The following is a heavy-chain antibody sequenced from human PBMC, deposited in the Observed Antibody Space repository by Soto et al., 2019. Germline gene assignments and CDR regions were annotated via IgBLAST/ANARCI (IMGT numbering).Heavy chain of an antibody. CDR1: GGSISSSSYY. Sequence: SETLSLTCTVSGGSISSSSYYWGWIRQPPGKRLEWIGSIYYSGSTYYNPSLKNRVTISVDTSKNQFSMKLSSVTAADTAVYYCARQKRQYSSSWLNEINWFDPWGQGTLVTVSS. V-gene: IGHV4-39*01. CDR3: ARQKRQYSSSWLNEINWFDP. J-gene: IGHJ5*02. CDR2: IYYSGST. D-gene: IGHD6-13*01.